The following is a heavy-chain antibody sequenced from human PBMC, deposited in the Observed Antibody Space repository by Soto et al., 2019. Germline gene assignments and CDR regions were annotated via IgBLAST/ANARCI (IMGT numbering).Heavy chain of an antibody. CDR1: GFTFNAYH. Sequence: EVQLVESGGGLVMPGESLRLSCAASGFTFNAYHMNWVRQAPGKGLEWVSSINPSSSHIYYADSVRGRFTISRDDSKNSVSLQMNSLRTEDAALYYCARGYCGGGGCYLRRDAFDVWGQGTMVTVSS. D-gene: IGHD2-15*01. J-gene: IGHJ3*01. CDR2: INPSSSHI. CDR3: ARGYCGGGGCYLRRDAFDV. V-gene: IGHV3-21*04.